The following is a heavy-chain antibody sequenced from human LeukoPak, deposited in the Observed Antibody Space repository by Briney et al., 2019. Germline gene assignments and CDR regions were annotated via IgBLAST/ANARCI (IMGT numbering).Heavy chain of an antibody. V-gene: IGHV1-69*13. CDR3: AQRMGSKGSKHYYFDY. D-gene: IGHD3-10*01. Sequence: ASVKVSCKASGGTFSSYAISWVRQAPGQGLEWMGGIIPIFGTANYAQEFQGRVTITADESTSTAYMELSSLRSEDTAVYYCAQRMGSKGSKHYYFDYWGQGTLVTVSS. J-gene: IGHJ4*02. CDR1: GGTFSSYA. CDR2: IIPIFGTA.